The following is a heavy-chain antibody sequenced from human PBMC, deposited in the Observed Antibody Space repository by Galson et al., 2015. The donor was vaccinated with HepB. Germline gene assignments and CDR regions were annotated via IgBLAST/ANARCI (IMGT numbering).Heavy chain of an antibody. Sequence: SLRLSCAASGFTFSSYGMHWVRQAPDKGLEWVAVIWYDGSNKYYADSVKGRFTISRDNSKNTLYLQMNSLRAEDTAVYYCARDSPYSSSWYSPPRRGYYYYGMDVWGQGTTVTVSS. CDR2: IWYDGSNK. CDR3: ARDSPYSSSWYSPPRRGYYYYGMDV. D-gene: IGHD6-13*01. V-gene: IGHV3-33*01. CDR1: GFTFSSYG. J-gene: IGHJ6*02.